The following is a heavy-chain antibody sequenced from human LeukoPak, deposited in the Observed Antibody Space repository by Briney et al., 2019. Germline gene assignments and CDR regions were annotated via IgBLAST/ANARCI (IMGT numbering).Heavy chain of an antibody. CDR3: ARDSPRRVFLDAFDI. V-gene: IGHV4-61*01. D-gene: IGHD5-24*01. CDR1: GGSVSSGSYY. CDR2: IYYSGST. J-gene: IGHJ3*02. Sequence: SETLSLTCTVSGGSVSSGSYYWSWIRQPPGKGLEWIGYIYYSGSTNYNPSPKSRVTISIDTSKNQFSLKLSSVTAADTAVYYCARDSPRRVFLDAFDIWGQGTMVTVSS.